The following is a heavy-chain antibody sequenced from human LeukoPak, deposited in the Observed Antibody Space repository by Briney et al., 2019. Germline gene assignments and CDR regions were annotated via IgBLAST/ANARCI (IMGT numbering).Heavy chain of an antibody. CDR1: GYIFTSYG. D-gene: IGHD3-22*01. V-gene: IGHV1-18*01. J-gene: IGHJ4*02. Sequence: ASVKVSCKASGYIFTSYGISSGRQAPGQGLECVGCISAYNGNTNYAQKLKGRVTMHTDTSTSTDYMQPRRLSSDPTAVYYCARDTFFDYDSNAYYYGDYWGQGTLLTVSS. CDR2: ISAYNGNT. CDR3: ARDTFFDYDSNAYYYGDY.